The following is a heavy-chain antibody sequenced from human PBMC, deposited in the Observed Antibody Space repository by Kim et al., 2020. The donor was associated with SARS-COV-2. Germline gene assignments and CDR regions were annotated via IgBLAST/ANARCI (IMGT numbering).Heavy chain of an antibody. Sequence: SGPTLVKPTQTLTLTCTFSGFSLSTSGVGVGWIRQPPGKALEWLALIYLDDDKRYSPSLKSRLTITKDTSKNQVVLTMTSMDPVDTATYYCAHRPSGWYVGWFDPWGQGTLVTVSS. CDR2: IYLDDDK. CDR3: AHRPSGWYVGWFDP. V-gene: IGHV2-5*02. D-gene: IGHD6-19*01. CDR1: GFSLSTSGVG. J-gene: IGHJ5*02.